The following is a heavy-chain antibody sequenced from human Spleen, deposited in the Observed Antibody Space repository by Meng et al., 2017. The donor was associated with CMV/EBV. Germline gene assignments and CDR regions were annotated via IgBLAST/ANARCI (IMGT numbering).Heavy chain of an antibody. CDR3: ARDVSPLRYFDCLAFDI. V-gene: IGHV3-30*04. CDR2: ISYDGNDK. Sequence: GESLKISCAASGFTFRIFAFHWVRQAPGKGLEWVAIISYDGNDKYYADSVKGRFTISRDNSKSTLYLQMNSLRPEDTAVYYCARDVSPLRYFDCLAFDIWGQGTMVTVSS. D-gene: IGHD3-9*01. CDR1: GFTFRIFA. J-gene: IGHJ3*02.